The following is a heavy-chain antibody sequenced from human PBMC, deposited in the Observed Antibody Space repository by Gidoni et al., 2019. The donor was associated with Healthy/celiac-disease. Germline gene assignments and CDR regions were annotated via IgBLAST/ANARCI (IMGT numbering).Heavy chain of an antibody. CDR1: GYTFTSYA. Sequence: QVQLVQSGAEVKKHGASVKVSCKASGYTFTSYAMPWVRKAPGQRLEGMGGINAGNGNTKYSLMSQGRVTMTGYTSASTAYRVLRSVRSEDPAVYYCSSVGILGVVSAPPYGMDVWAQGPTVTVSS. J-gene: IGHJ6*02. CDR2: INAGNGNT. CDR3: SSVGILGVVSAPPYGMDV. V-gene: IGHV1-3*01. D-gene: IGHD2-15*01.